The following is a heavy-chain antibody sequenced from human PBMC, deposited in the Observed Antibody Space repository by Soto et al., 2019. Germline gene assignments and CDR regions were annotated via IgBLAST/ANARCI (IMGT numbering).Heavy chain of an antibody. Sequence: PGGALRLSCAASGFTFSTYLMHWIRQVPWKGLEWVSRINSDASHTYYADSVKGRFTISRDNAKNTLHLEMNSLRDEDTAVYYCVIDGHCSTTSCDGNSFVPWGPVTVVTVYS. D-gene: IGHD2-2*01. CDR3: VIDGHCSTTSCDGNSFVP. V-gene: IGHV3-74*01. CDR1: GFTFSTYL. J-gene: IGHJ5*02. CDR2: INSDASHT.